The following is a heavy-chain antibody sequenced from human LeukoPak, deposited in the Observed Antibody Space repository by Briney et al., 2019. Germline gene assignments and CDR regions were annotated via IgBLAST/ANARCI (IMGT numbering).Heavy chain of an antibody. J-gene: IGHJ4*02. D-gene: IGHD3-10*01. V-gene: IGHV1-2*02. CDR2: INPNSGGT. Sequence: ASVKVSCKASGYTFTGYYMHWVRQAPGQGLEWMGWINPNSGGTNYAQKFQGRVTMTGDTSISTAYMGLSRLRSDDTAVYYCARDPLWGSGSYFSPNFDYWGQGTLVTVSS. CDR3: ARDPLWGSGSYFSPNFDY. CDR1: GYTFTGYY.